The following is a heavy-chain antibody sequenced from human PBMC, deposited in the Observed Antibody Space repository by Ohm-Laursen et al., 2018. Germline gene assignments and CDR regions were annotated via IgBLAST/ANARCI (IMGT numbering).Heavy chain of an antibody. CDR2: ISWNSGSI. J-gene: IGHJ3*02. CDR3: AKDSQPTVAAGTYDAFDI. CDR1: GFTFDDYA. D-gene: IGHD6-19*01. Sequence: SLRLSCAAAGFTFDDYAMHWVRQAPGKGLEWVSGISWNSGSIGYADSVKGRFTISRDNAKNSLYLQMNSLRAEDTALYYYAKDSQPTVAAGTYDAFDIWGQGTMVTVSS. V-gene: IGHV3-9*01.